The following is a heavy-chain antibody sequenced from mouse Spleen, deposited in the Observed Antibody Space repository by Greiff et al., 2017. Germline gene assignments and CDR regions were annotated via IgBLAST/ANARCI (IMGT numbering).Heavy chain of an antibody. Sequence: QVQLQQSGAELARPGASVKLSCKASGYTFTSYGISWVKQRTGQGLEWIGEIYPRSGNTYYNEKFKGKATLTADKSSSTAYMELRSLTSEDSAVYFCARGGFITTVVALFDYWGQGTTLTVSS. V-gene: IGHV1-81*01. CDR1: GYTFTSYG. J-gene: IGHJ2*01. D-gene: IGHD1-1*01. CDR3: ARGGFITTVVALFDY. CDR2: IYPRSGNT.